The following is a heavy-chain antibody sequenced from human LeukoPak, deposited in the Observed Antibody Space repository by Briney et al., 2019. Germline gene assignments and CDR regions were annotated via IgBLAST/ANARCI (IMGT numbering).Heavy chain of an antibody. CDR2: IYTSGST. V-gene: IGHV4-4*07. CDR1: GGSISDYY. D-gene: IGHD4-17*01. J-gene: IGHJ4*02. Sequence: SETLSLTCTVSGGSISDYYWSWIRQPAGKGLEWIGRIYTSGSTNYNPSLKSRVTISIDKSKNQFSLKLSSLTAADTAVYYCARVTVTTMGYYFDYWGQGTLVTVSS. CDR3: ARVTVTTMGYYFDY.